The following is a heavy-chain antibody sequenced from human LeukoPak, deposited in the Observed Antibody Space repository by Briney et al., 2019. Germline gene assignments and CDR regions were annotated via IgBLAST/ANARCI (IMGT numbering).Heavy chain of an antibody. D-gene: IGHD6-19*01. V-gene: IGHV4-39*07. Sequence: SETLSLTCTVSGGSISSRPYYWSWIRQPPGKGLEWIGEINHSGSTNYNPSLKSRVTISVDTSKNQFSLKLSSVTAADTAVYYCARPKAGYSSTDAFDIWGQGTMVTVSS. CDR2: INHSGST. CDR3: ARPKAGYSSTDAFDI. CDR1: GGSISSRPYY. J-gene: IGHJ3*02.